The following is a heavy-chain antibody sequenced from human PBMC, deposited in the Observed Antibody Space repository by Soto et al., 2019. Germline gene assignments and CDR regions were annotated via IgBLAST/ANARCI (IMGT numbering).Heavy chain of an antibody. CDR3: ARDLAVTTIWFDP. V-gene: IGHV4-4*07. D-gene: IGHD4-17*01. J-gene: IGHJ5*02. CDR2: IYTSGST. CDR1: GGSISGYY. Sequence: QVQLQESGPGLVKPSETLSLTCTVSGGSISGYYWTWIRQPAGKGLEWIGRIYTSGSTNYNPSLKSRVTMSVDTSKNQFSPKLSSVTAADTAVYYCARDLAVTTIWFDPWGQGTLVTVSS.